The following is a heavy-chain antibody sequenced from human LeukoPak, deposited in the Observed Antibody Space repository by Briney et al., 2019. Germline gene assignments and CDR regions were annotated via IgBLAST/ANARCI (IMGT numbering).Heavy chain of an antibody. Sequence: SETLSLTCTVSGDSISGSSYYWGWIRQPPGKGLEWIGTIYYSGSTYYSPSLKSRVTISVDTSKNQFSLNLSSVTAADTAVYYCARLVGYGPYFDYWGQGTLVTVSS. J-gene: IGHJ4*02. CDR2: IYYSGST. CDR3: ARLVGYGPYFDY. CDR1: GDSISGSSYY. V-gene: IGHV4-39*01. D-gene: IGHD5-18*01.